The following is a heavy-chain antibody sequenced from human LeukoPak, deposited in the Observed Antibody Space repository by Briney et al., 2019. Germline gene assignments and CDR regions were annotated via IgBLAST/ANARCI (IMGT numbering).Heavy chain of an antibody. Sequence: PGGSLRLSCAASGFTFSSYAMSWVRQAPGKGLEWVANINQDGSEKYYVDSVKGRITISRDNSKNSLYLQMNSLRTEDTAFYYCAKDRSRSYSSFDSWGQGTLVTVSS. CDR1: GFTFSSYA. V-gene: IGHV3-7*03. CDR2: INQDGSEK. CDR3: AKDRSRSYSSFDS. D-gene: IGHD6-19*01. J-gene: IGHJ4*02.